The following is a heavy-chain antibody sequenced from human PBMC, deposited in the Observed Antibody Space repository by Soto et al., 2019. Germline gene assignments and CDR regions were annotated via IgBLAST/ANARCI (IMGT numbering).Heavy chain of an antibody. CDR1: GGSFSGYY. CDR3: ARGTVTRYFDY. V-gene: IGHV4-34*01. Sequence: QVQLQQWGAGLLKPSETLSLTSAVYGGSFSGYYWSWIRQPPGKGLEWIGEINHSGSTNYNPSLMSRVTISVDTSKNQFSLKLSSVTAADTAVYYCARGTVTRYFDYWGQGTLVTVSS. D-gene: IGHD4-17*01. J-gene: IGHJ4*02. CDR2: INHSGST.